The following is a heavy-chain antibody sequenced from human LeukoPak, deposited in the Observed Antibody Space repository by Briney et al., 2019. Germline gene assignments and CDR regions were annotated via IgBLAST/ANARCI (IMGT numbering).Heavy chain of an antibody. V-gene: IGHV4-59*01. CDR3: ARATPRYNFGAEHFDY. CDR1: GASINIYY. Sequence: NPSETLSHTCTVSGASINIYYWNWIRQTPGKGLEWIGYIFRTGNTKYNPSLESRVIISVDTSKSQFSLKMRSVTAADTAVYFCARATPRYNFGAEHFDYWGQGALVTVSS. J-gene: IGHJ4*02. CDR2: IFRTGNT. D-gene: IGHD5-18*01.